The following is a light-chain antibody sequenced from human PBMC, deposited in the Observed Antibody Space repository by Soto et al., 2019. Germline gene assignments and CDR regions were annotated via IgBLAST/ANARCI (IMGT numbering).Light chain of an antibody. CDR1: SSNMGTNT. CDR3: AAWDGSLNHIL. V-gene: IGLV1-44*01. CDR2: SDN. J-gene: IGLJ2*01. Sequence: QSVLTQPPSASGTPGQRVTISCSGSSSNMGTNTVNWYQQLPRAAPKLLTYSDNQRPSGVPDRFSGSKSGTSASLAITGLQSEDEADYYCAAWDGSLNHILFGGGTKVTVL.